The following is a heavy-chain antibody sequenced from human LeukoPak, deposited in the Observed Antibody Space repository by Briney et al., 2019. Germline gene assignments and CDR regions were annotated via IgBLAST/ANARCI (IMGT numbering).Heavy chain of an antibody. D-gene: IGHD3/OR15-3a*01. CDR1: GFRVGDYY. V-gene: IGHV3-66*03. Sequence: GGSLRLSCAVSGFRVGDYYMSWVRQAPGKGLEWVGLIRDSGEAFYADFARGRFAISRDESENTLYLQMNSLRVEDTAVYFCARDRAANQDWVEFDPWGQGTPVSVSS. J-gene: IGHJ5*02. CDR2: IRDSGEA. CDR3: ARDRAANQDWVEFDP.